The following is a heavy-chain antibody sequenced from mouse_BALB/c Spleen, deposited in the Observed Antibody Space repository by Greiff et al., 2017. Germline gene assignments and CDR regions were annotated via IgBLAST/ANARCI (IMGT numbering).Heavy chain of an antibody. CDR1: GFTFSSFG. CDR3: ARASAGDYYAMDY. V-gene: IGHV5-17*02. Sequence: EVNLVESGGGLVQPGGSRKLSCAASGFTFSSFGMHWVRQAPEKGLEWVAYISSGSSTIYYADTVKGRFTISRDNPKNTLFLQMTSLRSEDTAMYYCARASAGDYYAMDYWGQGTSVTVSS. J-gene: IGHJ4*01. D-gene: IGHD3-1*01. CDR2: ISSGSSTI.